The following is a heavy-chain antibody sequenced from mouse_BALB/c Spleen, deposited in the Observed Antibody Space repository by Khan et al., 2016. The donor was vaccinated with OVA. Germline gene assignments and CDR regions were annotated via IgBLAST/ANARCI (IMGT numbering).Heavy chain of an antibody. V-gene: IGHV3-8*02. CDR3: AGTYYYGNYYFDY. D-gene: IGHD2-1*01. Sequence: EVQLQESGPSLVKPSQTLSLTCSVTGDSITSGYWNWIRKFPGNKLEYMGYISYSGSTYYNPSLKSRISITRDTSKNQHSRQVNALTTSYCATYYCAGTYYYGNYYFDYCGQGTTNTVSS. CDR2: ISYSGST. J-gene: IGHJ2*01. CDR1: GDSITSGY.